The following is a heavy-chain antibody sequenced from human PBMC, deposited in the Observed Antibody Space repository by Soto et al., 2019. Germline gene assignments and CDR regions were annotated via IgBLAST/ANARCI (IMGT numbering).Heavy chain of an antibody. CDR3: ARDPGYRNGMDV. CDR2: VYSGGTT. D-gene: IGHD5-18*01. J-gene: IGHJ6*02. Sequence: EVQLVESGGGLVQAGGSLRLSCAASGFTVSSAYMTWVRQAPGKGLEWLSTVYSGGTTYYADSVKGRFIISRDNSKNTLFLQMNNLRVEDTAMYYCARDPGYRNGMDVWGQGTTVTVSS. CDR1: GFTVSSAY. V-gene: IGHV3-66*01.